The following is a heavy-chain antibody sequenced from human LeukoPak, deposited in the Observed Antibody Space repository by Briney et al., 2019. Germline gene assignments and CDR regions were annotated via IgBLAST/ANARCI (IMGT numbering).Heavy chain of an antibody. D-gene: IGHD1-1*01. Sequence: SESLSLTCTVSGASISNYYWSWIRQPPGKGLECIGYVSYSGRTNHNPSLKSRVTISADTSKNQFSLKLTSVTAADTAVYYCARHERGAENLDYWGQGTQVTVSS. V-gene: IGHV4-59*08. J-gene: IGHJ4*02. CDR1: GASISNYY. CDR3: ARHERGAENLDY. CDR2: VSYSGRT.